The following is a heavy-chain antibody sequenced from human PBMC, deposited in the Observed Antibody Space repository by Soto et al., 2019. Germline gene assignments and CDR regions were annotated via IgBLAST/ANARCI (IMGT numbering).Heavy chain of an antibody. D-gene: IGHD3-3*01. J-gene: IGHJ5*02. CDR2: IYYSGST. CDR3: AREEGTFDLSWFDP. Sequence: SETLSLTCTVSGGSISSGGYYWSWIRQHPGKGLEWIGYIYYSGSTYYNPSLKSRVTISVDTSKNQFSLKLSSVTAADTAVYYCAREEGTFDLSWFDPWGQGTLVTVSS. CDR1: GGSISSGGYY. V-gene: IGHV4-31*03.